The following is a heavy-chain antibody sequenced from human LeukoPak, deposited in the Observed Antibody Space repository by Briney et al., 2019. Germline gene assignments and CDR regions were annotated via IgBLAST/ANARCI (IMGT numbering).Heavy chain of an antibody. J-gene: IGHJ3*02. Sequence: SETLSLTCTVSGYSISSGYYWGWIRQPPGKGLEWIGSIYHSGSTYYNPSLKSRVTISVDTSKNQFSLKLSSVTAADTAVYYCASIAVAGDDAFDIWGQGTMVTVSS. V-gene: IGHV4-38-2*02. CDR3: ASIAVAGDDAFDI. D-gene: IGHD6-19*01. CDR2: IYHSGST. CDR1: GYSISSGYY.